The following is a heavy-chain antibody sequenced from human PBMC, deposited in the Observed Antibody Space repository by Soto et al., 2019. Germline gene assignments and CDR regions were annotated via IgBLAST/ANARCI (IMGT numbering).Heavy chain of an antibody. V-gene: IGHV1-69*01. CDR2: IIPIFGTT. CDR3: VARRYCSGGSCPDYFDY. Sequence: QVQVVQSGAEVKKPGSSVKVSCKASGTTFSNYAISWVRQAPGQGLEWMGGIIPIFGTTNYPQKFQGRLTITADESTSPAYMEMSSLTSEDTAVYYCVARRYCSGGSCPDYFDYWGQGTLFTASS. J-gene: IGHJ4*02. D-gene: IGHD2-15*01. CDR1: GTTFSNYA.